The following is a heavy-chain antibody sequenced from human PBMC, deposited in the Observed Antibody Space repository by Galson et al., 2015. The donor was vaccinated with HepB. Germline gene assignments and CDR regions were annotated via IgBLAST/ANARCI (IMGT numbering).Heavy chain of an antibody. D-gene: IGHD4-11*01. V-gene: IGHV1-18*04. J-gene: IGHJ5*02. CDR3: ARDEHDYSNYGWFDP. CDR1: GYTFTSYG. CDR2: ISAYNGNT. Sequence: SVKVSCKASGYTFTSYGITWVRQAPGQGLEWMGWISAYNGNTNYAQKLQGRVTVTTDTSTSTAYMEVRSLRSDDTAVYYCARDEHDYSNYGWFDPWGQGTLVTVSS.